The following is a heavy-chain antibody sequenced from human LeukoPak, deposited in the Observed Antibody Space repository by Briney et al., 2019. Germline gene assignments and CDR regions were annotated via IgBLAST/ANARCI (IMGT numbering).Heavy chain of an antibody. D-gene: IGHD4-17*01. CDR2: IIPIFGTA. CDR1: GGTFSSYA. Sequence: SVKVSCKASGGTFSSYAISLVRQAPGQGLEWMGRIIPIFGTANYAQKFQGRVTITTDESTSTAYMELRSLRSEDTAVYYCARGGVYGDYETRFDYWGQGTLVTVSS. J-gene: IGHJ4*02. V-gene: IGHV1-69*05. CDR3: ARGGVYGDYETRFDY.